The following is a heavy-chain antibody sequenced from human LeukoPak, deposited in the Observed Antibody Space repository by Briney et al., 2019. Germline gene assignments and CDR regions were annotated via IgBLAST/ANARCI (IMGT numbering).Heavy chain of an antibody. CDR2: IKQDGSEK. J-gene: IGHJ4*02. CDR1: GFTFSCYG. V-gene: IGHV3-7*03. CDR3: AKDILAAGLFFDY. D-gene: IGHD6-13*01. Sequence: GGSLRLSCAASGFTFSCYGMHWVRQAPGKGLEWVANIKQDGSEKYYVDSVKGRFTISRDNAKNSLYLQMNSLRAEDTAVYYCAKDILAAGLFFDYWGQGALVTVSS.